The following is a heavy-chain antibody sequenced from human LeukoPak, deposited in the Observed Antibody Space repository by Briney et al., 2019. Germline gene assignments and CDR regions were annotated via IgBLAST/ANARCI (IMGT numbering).Heavy chain of an antibody. CDR2: ISYDGSNK. V-gene: IGHV3-30*18. J-gene: IGHJ6*02. CDR3: AKRYYDFWSGSRTGCYGMDV. CDR1: GFTFSSYG. Sequence: GGSLRLSCAASGFTFSSYGMHWVRQAPGKGLEWVAVISYDGSNKYYADSVKGRFTISRDNSKNTLYLQMNSLRAEDTAVYYCAKRYYDFWSGSRTGCYGMDVWGQGTTVTVSS. D-gene: IGHD3-3*01.